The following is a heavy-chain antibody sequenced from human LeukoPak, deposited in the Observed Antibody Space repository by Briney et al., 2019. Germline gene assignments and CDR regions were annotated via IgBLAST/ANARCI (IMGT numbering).Heavy chain of an antibody. CDR2: IRSKADGGTT. J-gene: IGHJ1*01. V-gene: IGHV3-15*07. D-gene: IGHD5-24*01. Sequence: GGSLRLSCAASGFTFSNAWMNWVRQAPGKGLEWVGHIRSKADGGTTDYAAPVKGRFTISRDDSKNTLYLQMNSLKTEDTAVYYCIRYGYNLAEYYQHWGQGTLVTVSS. CDR1: GFTFSNAW. CDR3: IRYGYNLAEYYQH.